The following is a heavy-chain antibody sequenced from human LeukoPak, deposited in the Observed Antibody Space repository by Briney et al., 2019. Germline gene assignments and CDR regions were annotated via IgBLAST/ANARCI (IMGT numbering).Heavy chain of an antibody. J-gene: IGHJ6*04. CDR2: INSSGSTI. CDR3: AELGITMIGGV. CDR1: GFTFSDFY. D-gene: IGHD3-10*02. V-gene: IGHV3-11*04. Sequence: GGSLRLSCAASGFTFSDFYMTWIRQAPGKGLEWVAYINSSGSTIYYADSVKGRFTISRDNAKNSLYLQMNRLRAEDTAVYYCAELGITMIGGVWGKGTTVSISS.